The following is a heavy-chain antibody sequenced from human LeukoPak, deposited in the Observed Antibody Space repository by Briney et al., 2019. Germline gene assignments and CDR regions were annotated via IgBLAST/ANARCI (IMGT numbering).Heavy chain of an antibody. D-gene: IGHD5-12*01. Sequence: PGGSLRLSCAASGFTFSNTWMNWVRQAPGKGLEWVGRIKSEVDGGATDYAAPVQGRFTISRDDSQATLYLQMNSLKTEDTAVYYCTTGGSVIVAGTRAFDIWGQGTMVTVSS. V-gene: IGHV3-15*07. CDR2: IKSEVDGGAT. CDR1: GFTFSNTW. CDR3: TTGGSVIVAGTRAFDI. J-gene: IGHJ3*02.